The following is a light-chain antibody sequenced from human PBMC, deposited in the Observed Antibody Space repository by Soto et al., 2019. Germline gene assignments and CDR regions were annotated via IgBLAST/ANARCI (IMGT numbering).Light chain of an antibody. CDR2: GAS. Sequence: EIVLTQSPGTLSLSPGERTTLSCRASQSVSSSYLAWYQQKPGQAPRLLIYGASSRATCIPDMFSGSGSGTDFCLSISSRETEDFAVYYWQQYGSSPYTFGQRTKLEIK. V-gene: IGKV3-20*01. CDR1: QSVSSSY. CDR3: QQYGSSPYT. J-gene: IGKJ2*01.